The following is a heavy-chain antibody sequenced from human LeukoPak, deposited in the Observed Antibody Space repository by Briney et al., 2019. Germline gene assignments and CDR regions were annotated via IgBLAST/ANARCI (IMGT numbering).Heavy chain of an antibody. V-gene: IGHV3-48*01. CDR3: AKDRYCSSTSCYGTIVY. Sequence: GGSLRLSCAASGFIFSSHTMNWVRQAPGKGLEWVSYISSSSSTIYYGDSVKGRFTISRDNSKNTLYLQMNSLRAEDTAVYYCAKDRYCSSTSCYGTIVYWGQGTLVTVSS. CDR1: GFIFSSHT. D-gene: IGHD2-2*01. CDR2: ISSSSSTI. J-gene: IGHJ4*02.